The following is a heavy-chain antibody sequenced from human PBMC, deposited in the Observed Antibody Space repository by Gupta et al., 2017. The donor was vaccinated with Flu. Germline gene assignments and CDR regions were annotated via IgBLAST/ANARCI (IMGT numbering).Heavy chain of an antibody. D-gene: IGHD3-22*01. J-gene: IGHJ4*02. V-gene: IGHV3-53*04. Sequence: RFTISRHNSKNTLYLQMNSLRAEDTAVYYCARGNYDSSEPEELPYWGQGTLVTVSS. CDR3: ARGNYDSSEPEELPY.